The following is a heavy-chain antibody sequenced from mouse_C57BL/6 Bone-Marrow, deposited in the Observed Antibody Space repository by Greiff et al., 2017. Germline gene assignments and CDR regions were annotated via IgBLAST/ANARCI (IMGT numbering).Heavy chain of an antibody. Sequence: VQLQQSGTVLARPGASVTMSCKTSGYTFTSYWMHWVKQRPGQGLEWIGAIYPGNSDTSYNQKFKGKAKLTAVTSASTAYNELSSLTKEDAAVDYCTKLLGLDYWGQGTTLTVSS. V-gene: IGHV1-5*01. CDR1: GYTFTSYW. D-gene: IGHD4-1*01. J-gene: IGHJ2*01. CDR2: IYPGNSDT. CDR3: TKLLGLDY.